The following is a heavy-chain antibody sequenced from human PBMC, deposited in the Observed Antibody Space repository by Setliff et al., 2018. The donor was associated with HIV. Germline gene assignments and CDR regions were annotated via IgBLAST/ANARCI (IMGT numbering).Heavy chain of an antibody. CDR1: GGYINNYY. D-gene: IGHD3-16*01. V-gene: IGHV4-59*01. CDR3: ARGGRKDLADN. Sequence: SETLSLTCTVSGGYINNYYWSWIRQPPGKGLEWIGYIYYSGTTNYNPSLKSRVTISLDTSKNQFSLKLSSVTAADTAVYYCARGGRKDLADNWGQGTLVTVSS. CDR2: IYYSGTT. J-gene: IGHJ4*02.